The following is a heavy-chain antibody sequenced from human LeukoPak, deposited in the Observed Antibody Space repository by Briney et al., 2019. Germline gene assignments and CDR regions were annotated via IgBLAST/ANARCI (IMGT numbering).Heavy chain of an antibody. CDR2: IYRGGST. CDR3: ARSPDYGDPYWYFDL. D-gene: IGHD4-17*01. CDR1: GFNVSSNY. Sequence: QPGGSLRLSCAAPGFNVSSNYMSWVRQAPGKGLEWVSVIYRGGSTHYAGSVEGRFTISRDKSKNTVYLQLNSLRAEDTAVYYCARSPDYGDPYWYFDLWGRGTLVTVSS. J-gene: IGHJ2*01. V-gene: IGHV3-53*01.